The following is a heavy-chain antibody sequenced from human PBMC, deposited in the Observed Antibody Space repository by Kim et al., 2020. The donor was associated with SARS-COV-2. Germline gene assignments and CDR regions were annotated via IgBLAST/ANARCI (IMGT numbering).Heavy chain of an antibody. CDR1: GYTLSKYY. Sequence: ASVKVSCKASGYTLSKYYVHWVRQAPGQGLEWIGIITWVGLINLDAGGTTSAQYAQKFRDRVTMTTDTSTSTVHMELSSLRSDDTAVYYCATEAREAYFFENWGQGTLVTVSS. CDR2: ITWVGLINLDAGGT. D-gene: IGHD1-26*01. V-gene: IGHV1-46*01. CDR3: ATEAREAYFFEN. J-gene: IGHJ4*02.